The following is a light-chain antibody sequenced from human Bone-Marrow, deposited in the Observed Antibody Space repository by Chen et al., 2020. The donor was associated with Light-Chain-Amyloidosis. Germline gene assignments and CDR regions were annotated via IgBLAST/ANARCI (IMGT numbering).Light chain of an antibody. CDR1: SSDVGGDNH. Sequence: QSALTQPASVSGSPGQSITISFTGTSSDVGGDNHVSWYQQHPDKAPKLMIYEVTNRPSWVPDRFSGSKSDNAASLTISGLQTEDEADYFCSSSTITNTLVFGSGTRVTVL. CDR2: EVT. V-gene: IGLV2-14*01. J-gene: IGLJ1*01. CDR3: SSSTITNTLV.